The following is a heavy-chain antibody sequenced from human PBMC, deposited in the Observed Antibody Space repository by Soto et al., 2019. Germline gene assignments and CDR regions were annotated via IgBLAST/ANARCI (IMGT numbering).Heavy chain of an antibody. CDR3: ARGGKTGTTVDFFHF. Sequence: QLVQSGAEVKRPGASAKLSCTASGNTFISDYMHWMRQAPGQGLEWMGVLNPSGGNTAYAQTFQGRVIMTRDPSTSTVYMELSSLKSEDTAVYFCARGGKTGTTVDFFHFWGQGTLLTVSS. V-gene: IGHV1-46*01. D-gene: IGHD1-1*01. CDR2: LNPSGGNT. J-gene: IGHJ4*03. CDR1: GNTFISDY.